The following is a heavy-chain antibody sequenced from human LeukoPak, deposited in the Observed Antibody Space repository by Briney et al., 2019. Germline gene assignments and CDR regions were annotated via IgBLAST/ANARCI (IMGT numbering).Heavy chain of an antibody. CDR1: GGSISSGSYY. CDR3: AREKT. J-gene: IGHJ4*02. Sequence: PSETLSLTCTVSGGSISSGSYYWSWIRQPAGKGLEWIGRIYTSGSTNYNPSLKSRVTISVDTSKNQFSLKLSSVTAADTAVYYCAREKTWGQGTLVTVSS. CDR2: IYTSGST. V-gene: IGHV4-61*02.